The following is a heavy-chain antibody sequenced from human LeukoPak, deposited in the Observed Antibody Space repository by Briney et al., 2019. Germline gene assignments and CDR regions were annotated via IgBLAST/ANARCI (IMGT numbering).Heavy chain of an antibody. Sequence: PSETLSLTCTVSGGSISSGDYYWSWIRQPSGKGLEWIGYIYYSGSTYYNPSLKSRVTISVDTSKNQFSLKLSSVTAADTAVYYCARERVVMGLDYWGQGTLVTVSS. CDR3: ARERVVMGLDY. V-gene: IGHV4-30-4*01. CDR2: IYYSGST. CDR1: GGSISSGDYY. J-gene: IGHJ4*02. D-gene: IGHD3-3*01.